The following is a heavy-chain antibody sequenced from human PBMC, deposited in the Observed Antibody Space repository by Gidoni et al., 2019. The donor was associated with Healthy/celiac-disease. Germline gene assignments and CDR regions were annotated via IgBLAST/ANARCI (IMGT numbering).Heavy chain of an antibody. Sequence: EVQLVESGGGLVQPGRSVRLSCEAPGFTCDDYAMHWGRQAPGKGLEWVSGISWNSGSIGYADYVQGRFTISRDNAKNSLYLQMNSLRAEDTALYYCAKDEDFGVSQAFDIWGQGTMVTVSS. D-gene: IGHD3-3*01. J-gene: IGHJ3*02. V-gene: IGHV3-9*01. CDR1: GFTCDDYA. CDR3: AKDEDFGVSQAFDI. CDR2: ISWNSGSI.